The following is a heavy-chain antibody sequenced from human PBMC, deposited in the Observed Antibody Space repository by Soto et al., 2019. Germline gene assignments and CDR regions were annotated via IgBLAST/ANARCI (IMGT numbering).Heavy chain of an antibody. V-gene: IGHV1-69*01. Sequence: QVQLVQSGAEVKKPGSSVKVSCKASGGTFSSYAISWVRQAPGQGIEWMGGIIPIFGTANYAQKFQGRVTITADESTSTAYMELSSLRSEDTAVYYCARGAAYYYDSSGYYYYEYWGQGTLVTVSS. CDR2: IIPIFGTA. CDR3: ARGAAYYYDSSGYYYYEY. CDR1: GGTFSSYA. D-gene: IGHD3-22*01. J-gene: IGHJ4*02.